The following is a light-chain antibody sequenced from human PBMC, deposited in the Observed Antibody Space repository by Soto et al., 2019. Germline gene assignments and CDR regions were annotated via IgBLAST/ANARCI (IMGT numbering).Light chain of an antibody. CDR3: TSYAGSNKI. Sequence: QSVLTQPPSASGSPGQSVTISCTGTSSDVGGYDYVSWYQQYPGKAPKLIIYEVTKRPSGVPDRFSGSKSGNTASLTVSGLQAEDEADYYCTSYAGSNKIFGGGTKVNVL. J-gene: IGLJ2*01. CDR1: SSDVGGYDY. CDR2: EVT. V-gene: IGLV2-8*01.